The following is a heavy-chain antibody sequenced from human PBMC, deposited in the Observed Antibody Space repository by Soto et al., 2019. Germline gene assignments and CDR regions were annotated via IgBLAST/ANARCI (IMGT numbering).Heavy chain of an antibody. Sequence: LSLTCAASGFTFSSYDMHWVRQATGKGLEWVSAIGTAGDTYYPGSVKGRFTISRENAKNSLYLQMNSLRAEDTAVYYCARVGGGITMIVVDPLLDAFDIWGQGTMVTVSS. D-gene: IGHD3-22*01. V-gene: IGHV3-13*01. CDR1: GFTFSSYD. J-gene: IGHJ3*02. CDR3: ARVGGGITMIVVDPLLDAFDI. CDR2: IGTAGDT.